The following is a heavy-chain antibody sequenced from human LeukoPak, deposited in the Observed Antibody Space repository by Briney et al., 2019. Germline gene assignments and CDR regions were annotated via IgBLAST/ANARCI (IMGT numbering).Heavy chain of an antibody. Sequence: GASVKVSCKASGGTCRRCAISWVRQAPGQGLEWMGWINSHSGNTNYAERLQGRVTMTTDTSTSTSYMELRSLRSDDTAVYYCARAVSGSLYGDFDFWGQGTLVTVSS. CDR3: ARAVSGSLYGDFDF. CDR1: GGTCRRCA. J-gene: IGHJ4*02. V-gene: IGHV1-18*01. D-gene: IGHD1-26*01. CDR2: INSHSGNT.